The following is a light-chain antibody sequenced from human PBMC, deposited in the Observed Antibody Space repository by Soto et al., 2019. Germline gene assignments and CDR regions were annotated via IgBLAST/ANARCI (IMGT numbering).Light chain of an antibody. CDR2: DAS. Sequence: ENVLTQSPGTLSLSPGERATLSCRASQSVDNNLAWYQQRPGQAPTLLISDASTKATGIPGRFSGSGSGTDFTLTISRLEPEDYALYYCQQYGPSLITFGHGTRLESK. V-gene: IGKV3-20*01. CDR1: QSVDNN. CDR3: QQYGPSLIT. J-gene: IGKJ5*01.